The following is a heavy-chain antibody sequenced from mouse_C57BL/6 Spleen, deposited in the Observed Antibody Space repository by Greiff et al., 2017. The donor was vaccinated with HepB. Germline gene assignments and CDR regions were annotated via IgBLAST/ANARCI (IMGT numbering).Heavy chain of an antibody. CDR1: GFTFSSYT. Sequence: EVMLVESGGGLVKPGGSLKLSCAASGFTFSSYTMSWVRQTPEKRLEWVATISGGGGNTYYPDSVKGRFTISRDNAKNTLYLQMSSLRSEDTALYYCARHEGYDVDDWGQGTTLTVSS. V-gene: IGHV5-9*01. CDR2: ISGGGGNT. D-gene: IGHD2-2*01. CDR3: ARHEGYDVDD. J-gene: IGHJ2*01.